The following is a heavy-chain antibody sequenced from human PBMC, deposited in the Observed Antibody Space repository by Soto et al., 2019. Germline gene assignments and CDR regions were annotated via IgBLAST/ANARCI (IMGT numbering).Heavy chain of an antibody. CDR2: ISGSGGST. J-gene: IGHJ4*02. V-gene: IGHV3-23*01. D-gene: IGHD4-4*01. CDR1: GFTFSSYA. Sequence: RGSLRLSCAASGFTFSSYAIIFCGHSPWKGLEWVSAISGSGGSTYYADSVKGRFTISRDNSKNTLYLQMNSLRAEDTAVYYCAKGSLQRPPYSNYAYWGQGTLVTVSS. CDR3: AKGSLQRPPYSNYAY.